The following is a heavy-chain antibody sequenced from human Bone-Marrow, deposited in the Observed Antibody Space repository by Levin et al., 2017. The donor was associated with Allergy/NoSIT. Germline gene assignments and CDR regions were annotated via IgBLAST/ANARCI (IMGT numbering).Heavy chain of an antibody. J-gene: IGHJ4*02. CDR3: VKGADIVVVAPGVGGGH. CDR1: GFSFSSYA. CDR2: IGGTGVST. D-gene: IGHD2-2*01. Sequence: LSLTCEASGFSFSSYALSWVRQAPGKGLEWVSVIGGTGVSTYYTDSVKGRFTVSRDNLRNILYLQMHSLRAEDTARDYCVKGADIVVVAPGVGGGHWGRGTRVAVSS. V-gene: IGHV3-23*01.